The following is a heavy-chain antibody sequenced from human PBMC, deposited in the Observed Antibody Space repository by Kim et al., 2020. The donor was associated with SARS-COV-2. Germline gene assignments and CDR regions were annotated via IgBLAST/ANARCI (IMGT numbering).Heavy chain of an antibody. J-gene: IGHJ4*02. D-gene: IGHD2-2*01. Sequence: DSGRGRFTISRDNAKNSLYRQMNSRRAEDTAVYYCARTRIVVVPAAFFDYWGQGTLVTVSS. CDR3: ARTRIVVVPAAFFDY. V-gene: IGHV3-11*01.